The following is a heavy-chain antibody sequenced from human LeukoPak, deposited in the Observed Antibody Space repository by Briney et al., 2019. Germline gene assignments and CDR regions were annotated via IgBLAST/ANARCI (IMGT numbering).Heavy chain of an antibody. J-gene: IGHJ4*02. V-gene: IGHV4-34*01. D-gene: IGHD4-23*01. Sequence: SETLSLTCAVYGGSFSGYYWSWIRQPPGKGLEWIGEINHSGSTNYNPSLKSRVTISVDTSKNQFSLKLSSVTAADTAVYYCARHAPPAVVTPFDYWGQGTLVTVSS. CDR3: ARHAPPAVVTPFDY. CDR1: GGSFSGYY. CDR2: INHSGST.